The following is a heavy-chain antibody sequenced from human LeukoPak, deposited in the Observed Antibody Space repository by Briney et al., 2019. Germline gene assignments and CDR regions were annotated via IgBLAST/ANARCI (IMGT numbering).Heavy chain of an antibody. CDR1: GGSISSYY. J-gene: IGHJ5*02. CDR2: IYYSGST. CDR3: ARVALNWFDP. V-gene: IGHV4-59*01. Sequence: SETLSLTCTVSGGSISSYYWSWIRQPPGKGLEWIGYIYYSGSTNYNPSLKSRVTVSVDTSKNQFSLKLSSVTAADTAVYYCARVALNWFDPWGQGTLVTVSS.